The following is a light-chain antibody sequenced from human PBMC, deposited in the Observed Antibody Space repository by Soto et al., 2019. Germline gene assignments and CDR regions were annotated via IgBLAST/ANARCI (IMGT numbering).Light chain of an antibody. J-gene: IGKJ3*01. CDR2: AAS. CDR3: QQYNKWPPRFT. Sequence: EIVITQSPATLSVSPGERATLFCRASQSIRSDLAWYQQRPGQAPSLLIYAASTRATGIPARFSGSGSGTEFTLTISSLQSEDVAVYYCQQYNKWPPRFTFGPGTKV. CDR1: QSIRSD. V-gene: IGKV3-15*01.